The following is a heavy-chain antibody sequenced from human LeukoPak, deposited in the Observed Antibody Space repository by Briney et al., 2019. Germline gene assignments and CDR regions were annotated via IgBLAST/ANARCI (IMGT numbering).Heavy chain of an antibody. CDR2: FNSDGSST. Sequence: GGSLSLSCAVSGFTFSSYWMHWVRKPPGKGLVWVSRFNSDGSSTSYADSVKGRFTISRDNAKNTLYLQMNSLRVEDTAVYYCARGRYYFDYWGQGTLVTFSS. CDR1: GFTFSSYW. J-gene: IGHJ4*02. V-gene: IGHV3-74*01. D-gene: IGHD4-17*01. CDR3: ARGRYYFDY.